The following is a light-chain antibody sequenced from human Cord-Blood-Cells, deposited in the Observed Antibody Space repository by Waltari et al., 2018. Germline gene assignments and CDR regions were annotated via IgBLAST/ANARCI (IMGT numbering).Light chain of an antibody. CDR1: QSVLYSSNNKNY. Sequence: DIVMTQSPDSLAVSLGERATIHCKSRQSVLYSSNNKNYLAWYQQKPGQPPKLLIYWACTRESGVPDRFSGSGSGTDFTLTISSLQAEDVAVYYCQQYYSTPYTFGQGTKLEIK. CDR2: WAC. V-gene: IGKV4-1*01. CDR3: QQYYSTPYT. J-gene: IGKJ2*01.